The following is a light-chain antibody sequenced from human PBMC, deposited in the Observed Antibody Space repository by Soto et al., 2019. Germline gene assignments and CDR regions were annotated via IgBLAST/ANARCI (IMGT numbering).Light chain of an antibody. CDR2: GAS. CDR1: QSVSSK. CDR3: QQTSSLPAT. V-gene: IGKV3-15*01. J-gene: IGKJ4*01. Sequence: MTQSPATLSVSHGERVTLSCRASQSVSSKLAWYQQQPGKPPSLLIYGASSRATGVPARFSGSGSETEFTLTISRLQSEDFVPYYCQQTSSLPATFGGGTKVDIK.